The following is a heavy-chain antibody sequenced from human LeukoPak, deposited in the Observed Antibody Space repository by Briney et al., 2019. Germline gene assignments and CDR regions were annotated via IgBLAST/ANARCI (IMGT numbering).Heavy chain of an antibody. CDR1: GFIFRSYW. J-gene: IGHJ4*02. CDR2: IDEHGFKT. Sequence: GGSLRLSCAASGFIFRSYWMVWVRQAPGKELEWVASIDEHGFKTYYAASVTGRFTISKDTAKNSLDLQMNSLRAEDTAVYYCARDGITCTRDYWGQGALVTVSS. D-gene: IGHD1-7*01. V-gene: IGHV3-7*01. CDR3: ARDGITCTRDY.